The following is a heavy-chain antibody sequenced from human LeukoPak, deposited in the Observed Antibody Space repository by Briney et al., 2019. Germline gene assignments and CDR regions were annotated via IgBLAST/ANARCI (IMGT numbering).Heavy chain of an antibody. CDR3: ASLLNGGVSHWFDP. V-gene: IGHV4-39*01. CDR1: GGSITSSTSY. D-gene: IGHD7-27*01. J-gene: IGHJ5*02. Sequence: SETLSLTCTVSGGSITSSTSYWGWIRQPPGKGLDWIGTIYYSGSTYYNPSLKSRATMSVDTSKNQFSLKLSSVTAADTAVYYCASLLNGGVSHWFDPWGQGTLVTVSS. CDR2: IYYSGST.